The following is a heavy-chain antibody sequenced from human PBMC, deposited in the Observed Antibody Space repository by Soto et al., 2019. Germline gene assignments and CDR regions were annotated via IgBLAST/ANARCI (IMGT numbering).Heavy chain of an antibody. Sequence: GSLRLSCAASGFTFSSYWMSWVRQAPGKGLEWVANIKQDGSEKYYVDSVKGRFTISRDNAKNSLYLQMNSLRAEDTAVYYCARAPGYCSGGSCYSDYFDYWGQGTLVTVSS. J-gene: IGHJ4*02. CDR3: ARAPGYCSGGSCYSDYFDY. V-gene: IGHV3-7*03. CDR2: IKQDGSEK. CDR1: GFTFSSYW. D-gene: IGHD2-15*01.